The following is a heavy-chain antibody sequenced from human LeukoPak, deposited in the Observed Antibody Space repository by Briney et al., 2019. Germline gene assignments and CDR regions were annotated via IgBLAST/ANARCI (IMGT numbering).Heavy chain of an antibody. V-gene: IGHV5-51*01. CDR1: GYRFTSYW. CDR3: ARQIEMAPNYPYNNWFDP. Sequence: GESLKISCKGSGYRFTSYWIGWVRRMPGKGLEWMGLIYPGDSDTRYRPSFQGQVRISADKSISTAYLQWSSLKASDTAMYYCARQIEMAPNYPYNNWFDPWGQGTLVTVSS. D-gene: IGHD5-24*01. CDR2: IYPGDSDT. J-gene: IGHJ5*02.